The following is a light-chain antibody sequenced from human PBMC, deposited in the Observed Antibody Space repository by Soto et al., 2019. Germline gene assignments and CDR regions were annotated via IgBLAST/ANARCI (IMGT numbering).Light chain of an antibody. CDR1: QNFDSRF. Sequence: EIVLTQSPGSLSLSLGERATLSCRASQNFDSRFFAWYQKRPGQAPRLLIYGASKRATGIPDRFSGSGSGTDFTLTISRLEPADFAVYYCQQYMSSVTFGQGTKVEIK. CDR2: GAS. CDR3: QQYMSSVT. V-gene: IGKV3-20*01. J-gene: IGKJ1*01.